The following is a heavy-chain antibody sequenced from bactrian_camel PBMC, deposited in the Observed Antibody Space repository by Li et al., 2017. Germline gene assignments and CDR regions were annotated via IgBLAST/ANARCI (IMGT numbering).Heavy chain of an antibody. Sequence: QLVESGGGSVPAGGSQRLSCVASGYTYSDNFVAWFRQAPGKEREGVAAIYTGGGSTYYANSVKGRFTLSQDNAKNTVYPQMNSLESEDTAMYYCARDKLRDFWNPLDPQYKYWGRGTQVTVS. CDR1: GYTYSDNF. V-gene: IGHV3S1*01. CDR3: ARDKLRDFWNPLDPQYKY. CDR2: IYTGGGST. J-gene: IGHJ4*01. D-gene: IGHD1*01.